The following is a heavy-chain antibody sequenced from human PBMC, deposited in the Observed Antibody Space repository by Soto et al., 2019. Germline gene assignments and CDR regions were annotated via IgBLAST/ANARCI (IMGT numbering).Heavy chain of an antibody. CDR3: ARSEDDILTRDAFDI. CDR2: INPNSGGT. D-gene: IGHD3-9*01. V-gene: IGHV1-2*04. J-gene: IGHJ3*02. CDR1: GYTFTGYY. Sequence: ASVKVSCKASGYTFTGYYMHWVRQAPGQGLEWMGWINPNSGGTNYAQKFQGWVTMTRDTSISTAYMELSRLRSDDTAVYYCARSEDDILTRDAFDIWGQGTMVTVSS.